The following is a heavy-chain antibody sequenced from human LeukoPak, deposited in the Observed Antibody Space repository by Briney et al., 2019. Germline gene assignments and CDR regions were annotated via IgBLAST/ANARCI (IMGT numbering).Heavy chain of an antibody. CDR3: ARGGYCSGGSCYGYYFDY. CDR2: IYYSGST. Sequence: SETLSLTCTVSGYSISNDYYWGWIRQPPGKGLEWIGYIYYSGSTNYNPSLKSRVTISVDTSKNQFSLKLSSVTAADTAVYYCARGGYCSGGSCYGYYFDYWGQGTLVTVSS. D-gene: IGHD2-15*01. J-gene: IGHJ4*02. V-gene: IGHV4-61*01. CDR1: GYSISNDYY.